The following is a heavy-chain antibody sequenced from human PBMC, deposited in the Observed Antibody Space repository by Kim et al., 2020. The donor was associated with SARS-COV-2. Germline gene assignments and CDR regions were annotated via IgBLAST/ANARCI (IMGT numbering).Heavy chain of an antibody. CDR3: ARDYIVVVTAPSLLFDY. CDR1: GFTFSSYS. V-gene: IGHV3-48*02. D-gene: IGHD2-21*02. J-gene: IGHJ4*02. Sequence: GGSLRLSCAASGFTFSSYSMNWVRQAPGKGLEWVSYISSSSSTIYYADSVKGRFTISRDNAKNSLYLQMNSLRDEDTAVYYCARDYIVVVTAPSLLFDYWGQGTLVTVSS. CDR2: ISSSSSTI.